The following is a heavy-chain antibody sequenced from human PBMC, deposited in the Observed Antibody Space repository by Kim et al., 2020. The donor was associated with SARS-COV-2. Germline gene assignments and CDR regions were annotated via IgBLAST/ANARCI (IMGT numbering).Heavy chain of an antibody. D-gene: IGHD3-9*01. CDR2: ISYDGSNK. CDR1: GFTFNSYG. V-gene: IGHV3-30*04. CDR3: ASGVTGYSYYFDF. J-gene: IGHJ4*02. Sequence: GGSLRLSCAASGFTFNSYGMHWVRQAPGKGLEWVAVISYDGSNKDYADSVKGRFTISRDNSKNTLYLQMNSLRAEDTAVYYCASGVTGYSYYFDFWGQGTLVTVSS.